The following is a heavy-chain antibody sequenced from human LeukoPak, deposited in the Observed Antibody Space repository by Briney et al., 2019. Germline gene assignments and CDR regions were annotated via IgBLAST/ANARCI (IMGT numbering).Heavy chain of an antibody. D-gene: IGHD3-10*01. Sequence: SGGSLRLSCAASGFIFSSYWMSWVRQAPGKGLEWVANIKQDGSEKYYVDSVKGRFTISRDNAKNSLYLQMNSLRAEDTAVYYCAHYYGSGSYWTEYCFDYWGQGTLVTVSS. CDR3: AHYYGSGSYWTEYCFDY. J-gene: IGHJ4*02. CDR2: IKQDGSEK. V-gene: IGHV3-7*02. CDR1: GFIFSSYW.